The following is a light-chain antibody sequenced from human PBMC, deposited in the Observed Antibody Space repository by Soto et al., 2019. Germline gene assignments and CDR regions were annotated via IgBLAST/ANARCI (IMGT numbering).Light chain of an antibody. CDR2: ENN. J-gene: IGLJ2*01. V-gene: IGLV1-51*02. CDR1: SSNIGNNY. CDR3: GTWDSSLSVV. Sequence: QAVVTQPPSVSAAPGQKVTISCSGSSSNIGNNYVSWYQQLPGTAPKLLIYENNKRPSGIPDRFSGSKSGTSATLGITGLQNGDEADYYCGTWDSSLSVVFGGGTKLTVL.